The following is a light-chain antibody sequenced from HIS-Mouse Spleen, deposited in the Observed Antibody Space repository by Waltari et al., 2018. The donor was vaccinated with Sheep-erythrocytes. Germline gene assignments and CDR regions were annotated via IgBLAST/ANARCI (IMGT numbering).Light chain of an antibody. CDR3: QAWDSSTAV. J-gene: IGLJ2*01. CDR1: KLGDKY. Sequence: LTQPRSVSVSPGQTASITCSGDKLGDKYACWYQQKPGQSPVLVIYQDSKRPSGIPGRFSGSNSGNTATLTISGTQAMDEADYYCQAWDSSTAVFGGGTKLTVL. CDR2: QDS. V-gene: IGLV3-1*01.